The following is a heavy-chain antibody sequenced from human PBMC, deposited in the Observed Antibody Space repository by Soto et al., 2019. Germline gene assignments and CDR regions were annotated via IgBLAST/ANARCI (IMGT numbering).Heavy chain of an antibody. CDR3: AGRDGYSHFDY. CDR1: GGTFSSYA. V-gene: IGHV1-69*13. D-gene: IGHD5-18*01. J-gene: IGHJ4*02. Sequence: AVKVSCKASGGTFSSYAISWVRQAPGQGLEWMGGTIPIFGTANYAQKFQGRVTITADESTSTAYMELSSLRSEDTAVYYCAGRDGYSHFDYWGQGTLVTVSS. CDR2: TIPIFGTA.